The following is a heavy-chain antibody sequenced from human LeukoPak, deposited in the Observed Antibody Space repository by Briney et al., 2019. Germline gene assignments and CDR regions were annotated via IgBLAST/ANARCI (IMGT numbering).Heavy chain of an antibody. CDR2: INPSGGTT. Sequence: GSAKDSCKASGYTFTNYHMHWVRQAPGQGLEWMGIINPSGGTTSYAQMFQGRVTMTRDTSTSTVYMELSSLRSEDTAVYYCARDLYWFDPWGQGTLVTVSS. CDR3: ARDLYWFDP. J-gene: IGHJ5*02. CDR1: GYTFTNYH. V-gene: IGHV1-46*01.